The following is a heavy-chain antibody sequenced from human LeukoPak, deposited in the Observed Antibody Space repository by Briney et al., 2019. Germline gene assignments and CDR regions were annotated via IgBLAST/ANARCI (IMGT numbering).Heavy chain of an antibody. V-gene: IGHV3-30-3*01. CDR2: ISYDGSNK. CDR1: GFTFSSYA. CDR3: ARDIGYRKSDAVAGITY. Sequence: GGSLRLSCAASGFTFSSYAMHWVRQAPGKGLEWVAVISYDGSNKYYADSVKGRFTISRDNSKNTLYLQMNSLRAGDTAVYYCARDIGYRKSDAVAGITYWGQGTLVTVSS. D-gene: IGHD6-19*01. J-gene: IGHJ4*02.